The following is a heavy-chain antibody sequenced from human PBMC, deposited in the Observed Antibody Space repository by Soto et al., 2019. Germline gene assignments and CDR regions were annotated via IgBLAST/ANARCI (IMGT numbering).Heavy chain of an antibody. CDR3: ADDGGYSGAFDY. CDR1: GFTFSSYG. CDR2: ISYDGSNK. J-gene: IGHJ4*02. D-gene: IGHD5-18*01. Sequence: GSLRLSCAASGFTFSSYGMHWVRQAPGKGLEWVAVISYDGSNKYYADSVKGRFTISRDNSKNTLYLQMNSLRAEDTAVYYCADDGGYSGAFDYWGQGTLVTVSS. V-gene: IGHV3-30*18.